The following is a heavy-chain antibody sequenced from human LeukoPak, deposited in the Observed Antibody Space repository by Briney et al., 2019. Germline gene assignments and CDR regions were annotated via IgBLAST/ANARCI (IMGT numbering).Heavy chain of an antibody. Sequence: GGSLRLSCAASGFTFSRYWMTWVRQAPGKGLEWVATIKQDGSDEYYVDPVKGRFTISRDNAKNSLYLQMNSLRAEDTAVYYCARDFFGVHDAFDIWGQGTMVTVSS. CDR3: ARDFFGVHDAFDI. CDR2: IKQDGSDE. V-gene: IGHV3-7*03. D-gene: IGHD3-3*01. J-gene: IGHJ3*02. CDR1: GFTFSRYW.